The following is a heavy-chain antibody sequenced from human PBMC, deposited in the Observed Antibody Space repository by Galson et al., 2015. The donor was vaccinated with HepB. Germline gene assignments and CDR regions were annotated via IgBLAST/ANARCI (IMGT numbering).Heavy chain of an antibody. D-gene: IGHD5-12*01. V-gene: IGHV4-61*08. CDR3: AKGEVADFPAWATFHI. Sequence: ETLSLTCTVSGGSVSSDGHYWNWIRQPPGKGREWKGKTYYTGTTNYNPSLKSRVTMSVDTSKNQFSLKLSSVTAADTAVYYCAKGEVADFPAWATFHIWGQGTKVTVSS. CDR1: GGSVSSDGHY. CDR2: TYYTGTT. J-gene: IGHJ3*02.